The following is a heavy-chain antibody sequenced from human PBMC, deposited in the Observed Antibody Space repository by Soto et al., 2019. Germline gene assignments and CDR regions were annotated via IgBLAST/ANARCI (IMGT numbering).Heavy chain of an antibody. D-gene: IGHD2-8*02. CDR3: ARSLVLGYYFDY. CDR1: GYTFTSYY. J-gene: IGHJ4*02. CDR2: INPSGGST. V-gene: IGHV1-46*01. Sequence: QVQLVQSGAEVKKPGASVKVSCKASGYTFTSYYMHWVRQAPGQGLEWMGIINPSGGSTSYAQKFRVRXXRXRXXSTSKCYMELSSLRTEETDVYYCARSLVLGYYFDYWGQGTLVTVSS.